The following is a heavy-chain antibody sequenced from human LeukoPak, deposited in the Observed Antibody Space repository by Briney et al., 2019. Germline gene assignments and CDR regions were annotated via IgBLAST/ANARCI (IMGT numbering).Heavy chain of an antibody. CDR3: ARGRDGYNGDY. CDR1: GLTFTSYS. D-gene: IGHD5-24*01. Sequence: PGGSLRLSCAASGLTFTSYSMNWVRQAPGKGLEWVSSISTSGTYIYYADSVKGRFTISRDNAKNSLDLQMDSLRAEDTAVYYCARGRDGYNGDYWGQGTLVTVSS. CDR2: ISTSGTYI. J-gene: IGHJ4*02. V-gene: IGHV3-21*01.